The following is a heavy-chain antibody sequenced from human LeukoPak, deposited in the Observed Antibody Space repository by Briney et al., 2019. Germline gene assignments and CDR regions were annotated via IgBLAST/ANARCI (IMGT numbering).Heavy chain of an antibody. CDR3: ARSRTGGWLGVFDY. J-gene: IGHJ4*02. CDR1: GGSISSYY. Sequence: SETLSLTCTVSGGSISSYYWSWIWQPPGKGLEWIGYIYYSGSTNYNPSLKSRVTISVDTSKNQFSLKLSSVTAADTAVYYCARSRTGGWLGVFDYWGQGTLVTVSS. V-gene: IGHV4-59*08. CDR2: IYYSGST. D-gene: IGHD6-19*01.